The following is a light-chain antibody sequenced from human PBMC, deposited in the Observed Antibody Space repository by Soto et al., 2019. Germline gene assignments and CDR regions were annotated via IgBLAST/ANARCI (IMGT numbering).Light chain of an antibody. J-gene: IGKJ4*01. CDR2: GAA. CDR3: QQSYAYLALT. Sequence: DIQMTQSPSSLSASVGDRVTITCRASQSISIYLNWYQHKPGRAPQLLIFGAATLHTGVPPRFSGRGSGTNFTLTITSLQREDFATYYCQQSYAYLALTFGGGTKVDIK. V-gene: IGKV1-39*01. CDR1: QSISIY.